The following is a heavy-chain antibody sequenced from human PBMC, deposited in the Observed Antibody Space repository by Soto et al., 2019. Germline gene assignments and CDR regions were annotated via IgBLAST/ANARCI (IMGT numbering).Heavy chain of an antibody. D-gene: IGHD2-2*01. J-gene: IGHJ5*02. V-gene: IGHV3-7*01. CDR3: ARVGPIVVVPAAIRSWWFDP. Sequence: EVQLVESGGGLVQPGGSLRLSCAASGFTFSSYWMSWVRQAPGKGLEWVANIKQDGSEKYYVDSVKGRFTISRDNAKNSLYLQMNSLRAEDTAVYYCARVGPIVVVPAAIRSWWFDPWGQGTLVTVSS. CDR2: IKQDGSEK. CDR1: GFTFSSYW.